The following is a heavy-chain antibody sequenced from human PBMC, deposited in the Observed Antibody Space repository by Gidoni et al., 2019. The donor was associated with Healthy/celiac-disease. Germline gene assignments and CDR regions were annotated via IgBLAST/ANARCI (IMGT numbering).Heavy chain of an antibody. CDR2: IYSSGST. CDR1: GGSISSYY. Sequence: SETLSLTCTVSGGSISSYYWRWIRQPPGKGLEWSGYIYSSGSTNYNPSLKSQVTISVDTSKNQFSLKLRTVPAADTAVYYGSRSDYDILTGYPSVGAFDIWGQGTMVTVSS. V-gene: IGHV4-59*08. CDR3: SRSDYDILTGYPSVGAFDI. J-gene: IGHJ3*02. D-gene: IGHD3-9*01.